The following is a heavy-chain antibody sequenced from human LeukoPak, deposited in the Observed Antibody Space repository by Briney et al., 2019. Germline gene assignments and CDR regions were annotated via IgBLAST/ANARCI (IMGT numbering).Heavy chain of an antibody. V-gene: IGHV3-23*01. CDR3: AKSRVAAAGSGFFDY. D-gene: IGHD6-13*01. CDR1: GFTFSNYA. Sequence: GGSLRLSCAASGFTFSNYAMNWVRQAPGKGLEWVSVISDSGDSRYYADSVKGRFTISRDNSKNTLYLQMNSLRADDTAVYYCAKSRVAAAGSGFFDYWGQGTLVTVSS. J-gene: IGHJ4*02. CDR2: ISDSGDSR.